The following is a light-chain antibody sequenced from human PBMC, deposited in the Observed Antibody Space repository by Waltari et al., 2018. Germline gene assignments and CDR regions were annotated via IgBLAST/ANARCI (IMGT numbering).Light chain of an antibody. V-gene: IGLV2-23*01. CDR2: EGD. Sequence: QSALTQPASVSGSPGQSITISCTGASSSIGDSNVVSWYQQHPGKAPKLMIYEGDKRPSGVSNRFSGSKSGNMASLTISGLQAEDEADYYCCSDATSSPWVFGGGTKVTVL. J-gene: IGLJ3*02. CDR3: CSDATSSPWV. CDR1: SSSIGDSNV.